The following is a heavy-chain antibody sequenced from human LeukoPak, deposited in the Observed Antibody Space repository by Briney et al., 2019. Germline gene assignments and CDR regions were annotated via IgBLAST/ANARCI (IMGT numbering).Heavy chain of an antibody. V-gene: IGHV3-48*04. J-gene: IGHJ4*02. D-gene: IGHD3-3*01. CDR3: AKDGYDFWSGYSPF. CDR2: ISSSSSTI. CDR1: GFTFSSYS. Sequence: GGSLRLSCAASGFTFSSYSMNWVRQAPGKGLEWVSYISSSSSTIYYADSVKGRFTISRDNAKNSLYLQMNSLRAEDTAVYYCAKDGYDFWSGYSPFWGQGTLVTVSS.